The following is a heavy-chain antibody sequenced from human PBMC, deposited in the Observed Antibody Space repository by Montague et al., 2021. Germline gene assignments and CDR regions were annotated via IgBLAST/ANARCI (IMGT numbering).Heavy chain of an antibody. CDR2: ITASGATT. V-gene: IGHV3-23*01. D-gene: IGHD6-19*01. Sequence: SLRLSCAASGFTFRSYAMSRVRQSAGKGLEWVSTITASGATTYYEDSVKGRFTISRDNSKNTLYLQMNSLRAEDTAIYFCANARVAVAGAEDYWGQGALVTVSS. CDR3: ANARVAVAGAEDY. J-gene: IGHJ4*02. CDR1: GFTFRSYA.